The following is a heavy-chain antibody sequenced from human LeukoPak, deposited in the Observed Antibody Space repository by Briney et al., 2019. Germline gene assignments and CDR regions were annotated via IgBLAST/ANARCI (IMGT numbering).Heavy chain of an antibody. CDR3: ARTSGSYLIDY. J-gene: IGHJ4*02. CDR1: GGSISSYY. D-gene: IGHD1-26*01. Sequence: PSETLSLTCTVSGGSISSYYWSWIRQPPGKGLEWIGYIYYSGSTNYNPSLKSRVTISVDTSKNQFSLKLSSVTAADTAVYYCARTSGSYLIDYWGQGTLVTVSS. V-gene: IGHV4-59*08. CDR2: IYYSGST.